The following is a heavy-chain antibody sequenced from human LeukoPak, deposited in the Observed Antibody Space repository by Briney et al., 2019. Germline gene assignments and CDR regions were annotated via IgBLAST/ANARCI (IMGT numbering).Heavy chain of an antibody. V-gene: IGHV1-46*03. J-gene: IGHJ4*02. CDR2: SNPSGAST. Sequence: ASVKVSCKASGYTFPSYSIRWVLQAPGQGLEWMGVSNPSGASTTYAQKFQGRVTMTRDTSTSTVYMELSSLRSEDTAVYYCAQRPYGDYILYWGQGTLVTVSS. CDR1: GYTFPSYS. D-gene: IGHD4-17*01. CDR3: AQRPYGDYILY.